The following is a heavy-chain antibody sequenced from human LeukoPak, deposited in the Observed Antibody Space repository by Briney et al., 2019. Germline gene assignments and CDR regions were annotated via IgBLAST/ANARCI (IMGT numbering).Heavy chain of an antibody. CDR2: ISSNGGST. J-gene: IGHJ4*02. V-gene: IGHV3-64*02. CDR3: ARGGGRNTTMVWAFDY. D-gene: IGHD5-18*01. CDR1: GFTFSSYG. Sequence: GGSLRLSCAASGFTFSSYGMSWVRQAPGKGLEYVSGISSNGGSTYYADSVKGRFTISRDNAKNTLFLQMGRLRAEDMAVYSCARGGGRNTTMVWAFDYWGQGTLVTVSS.